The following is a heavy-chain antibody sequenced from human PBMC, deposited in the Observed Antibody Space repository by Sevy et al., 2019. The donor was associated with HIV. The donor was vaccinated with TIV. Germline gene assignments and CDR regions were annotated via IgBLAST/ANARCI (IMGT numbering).Heavy chain of an antibody. J-gene: IGHJ4*02. CDR2: IRYDGSDK. Sequence: GGSLRLSCAASGFTFSNFGMHWVRQVPGKGLEWVTFIRYDGSDKYYADSVKGRFTISRDDSKNMLYLQMDSLRAEDTAIYYCAKDLAGPGRRYFDYWGQGTLVTVSS. CDR3: AKDLAGPGRRYFDY. D-gene: IGHD6-13*01. V-gene: IGHV3-30*02. CDR1: GFTFSNFG.